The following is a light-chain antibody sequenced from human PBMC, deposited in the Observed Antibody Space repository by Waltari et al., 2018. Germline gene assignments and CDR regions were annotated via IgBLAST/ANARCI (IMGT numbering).Light chain of an antibody. CDR1: SSNIGAGYD. J-gene: IGLJ2*01. CDR2: CNS. V-gene: IGLV1-40*01. Sequence: QSVLTQPPSVSGAPGQRVTISCTGSSSNIGAGYDVHWYQQLPGTAPRLLISCNSNRPSGVPDRFSGSKSGPSASLAITGLQAEDEADYYCQSYDNSLSGWVFGGGTKLTVL. CDR3: QSYDNSLSGWV.